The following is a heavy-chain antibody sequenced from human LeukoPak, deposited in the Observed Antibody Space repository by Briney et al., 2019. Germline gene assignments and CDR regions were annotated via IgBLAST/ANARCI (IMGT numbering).Heavy chain of an antibody. D-gene: IGHD4-17*01. CDR1: GFSLSTSGMR. Sequence: SGPALVKPTQTLTLTCTFSGFSLSTSGMRVSWIRQSPGKALEWLARIDWDDDKFYSTSLKTRLTISKDTSKNQVVLTMTNMDPVDTATYYCARETTVTYYFDYWGQGTLVTVSS. V-gene: IGHV2-70*04. J-gene: IGHJ4*02. CDR2: IDWDDDK. CDR3: ARETTVTYYFDY.